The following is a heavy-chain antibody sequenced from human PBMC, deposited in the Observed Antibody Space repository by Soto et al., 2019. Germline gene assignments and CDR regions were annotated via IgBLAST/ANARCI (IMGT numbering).Heavy chain of an antibody. D-gene: IGHD1-20*01. CDR2: ISSSSSTI. V-gene: IGHV3-48*02. Sequence: GGSQRLSCAASGFTFSSYSMNWVRQAPGKGLEWVSYISSSSSTIYYADSVKGRFTISRDNAKNSLYQQMNSLRDEDTAVYYCARDEPEYNWNYVAYWGQGTLVTVSS. CDR3: ARDEPEYNWNYVAY. CDR1: GFTFSSYS. J-gene: IGHJ4*02.